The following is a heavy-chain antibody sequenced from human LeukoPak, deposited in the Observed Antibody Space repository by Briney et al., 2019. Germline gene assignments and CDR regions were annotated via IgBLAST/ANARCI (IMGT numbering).Heavy chain of an antibody. V-gene: IGHV3-15*01. Sequence: GGSLRLSCAASGFTFSNAWMSWVRQAPGKGLEWVGRIKNKTDGGTTDYAAPVKGRSTISRDDSKNTLYLQMNSLKTEDTAVYYCTTSVAGTVPSHFDYWGQGTLVTVSS. CDR2: IKNKTDGGTT. CDR3: TTSVAGTVPSHFDY. J-gene: IGHJ4*02. CDR1: GFTFSNAW. D-gene: IGHD6-19*01.